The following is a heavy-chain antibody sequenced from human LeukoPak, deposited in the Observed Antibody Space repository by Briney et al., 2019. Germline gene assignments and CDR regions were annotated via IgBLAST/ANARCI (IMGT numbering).Heavy chain of an antibody. Sequence: GGPLRLSCAASGFTFSSYAMSWVRQAPGKGLEWVSAISGSGGSTYYADSVKGRFTISRDNSKNTLYLQMNSLRAEDTAVYYCAKDLLYYYGSGSYLGHWGQGTLVTVSS. CDR1: GFTFSSYA. D-gene: IGHD3-10*01. J-gene: IGHJ4*02. CDR2: ISGSGGST. CDR3: AKDLLYYYGSGSYLGH. V-gene: IGHV3-23*01.